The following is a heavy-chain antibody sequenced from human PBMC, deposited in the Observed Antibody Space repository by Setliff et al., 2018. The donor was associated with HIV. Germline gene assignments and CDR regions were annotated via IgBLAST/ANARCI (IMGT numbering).Heavy chain of an antibody. V-gene: IGHV3-23*01. CDR3: AKSGYCGSSTCRNFYYYMDV. Sequence: GESLRLSCAASGFTFSSYAMNWVRQAPGKGLEWVSAISGSGVTSHYADSVKGRFTISRDNSRNTLYVQMNSLRAEDTAVYYCAKSGYCGSSTCRNFYYYMDVWGKGTTVTVSS. CDR1: GFTFSSYA. J-gene: IGHJ6*03. CDR2: ISGSGVTS. D-gene: IGHD2-2*01.